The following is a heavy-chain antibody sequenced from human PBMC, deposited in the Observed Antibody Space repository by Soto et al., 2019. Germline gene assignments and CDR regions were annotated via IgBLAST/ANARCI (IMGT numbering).Heavy chain of an antibody. CDR3: ARGGIEAVTRGNWFDP. J-gene: IGHJ5*02. Sequence: LSLTCAVYGGSFSGYYWSWIRQPPGKGLEWIGEINHSGSTNYNPSLKSRVTISVDTSKNQFSLKLSSVTAADTAVYHCARGGIEAVTRGNWFDPREQGTKVIVSS. D-gene: IGHD6-13*01. CDR2: INHSGST. V-gene: IGHV4-34*01. CDR1: GGSFSGYY.